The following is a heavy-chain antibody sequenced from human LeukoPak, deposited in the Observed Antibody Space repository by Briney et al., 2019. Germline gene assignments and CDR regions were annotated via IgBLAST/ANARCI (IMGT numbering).Heavy chain of an antibody. Sequence: SETLSLTCTVSGGSISSGSYYWSWIRQPAGKGLEWIGRIYTSGSTNYNPSLKSRVTISVDTSKNQFSLKLSSVTAADTAVYYCARRVPIVGAHGRYYMDVWGKGTTVTVSS. CDR1: GGSISSGSYY. CDR3: ARRVPIVGAHGRYYMDV. D-gene: IGHD1-26*01. J-gene: IGHJ6*03. CDR2: IYTSGST. V-gene: IGHV4-61*02.